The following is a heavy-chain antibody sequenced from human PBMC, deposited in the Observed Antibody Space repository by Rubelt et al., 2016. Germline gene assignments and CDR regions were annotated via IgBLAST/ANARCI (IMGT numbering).Heavy chain of an antibody. D-gene: IGHD5-12*01. Sequence: QVQLVQSGAEVKKPGASVKVSCKASGYTFTSYGISWVRQAPGQGLEWMGWISAYNGNTNYEQKLQGRVTMTTDTSTSKAFMELRRLRPDDTAVYYCASDPTTRFTSTGWFDPWGQGTLVTVSS. V-gene: IGHV1-18*01. J-gene: IGHJ5*02. CDR2: ISAYNGNT. CDR1: GYTFTSYG. CDR3: ASDPTTRFTSTGWFDP.